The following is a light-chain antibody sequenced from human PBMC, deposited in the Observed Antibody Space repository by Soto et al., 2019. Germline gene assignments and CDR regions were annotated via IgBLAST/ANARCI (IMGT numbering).Light chain of an antibody. Sequence: EIVLTQSPGTLSLSPGERATLSCRASQSVSSYLAWYQQKPGQAPRLLIYAASTRATGVPARFSGSGSGTEFTLTISSLQSEDFAVYYCQQYNNWPITFGQGTRLE. CDR2: AAS. J-gene: IGKJ5*01. V-gene: IGKV3-15*01. CDR1: QSVSSY. CDR3: QQYNNWPIT.